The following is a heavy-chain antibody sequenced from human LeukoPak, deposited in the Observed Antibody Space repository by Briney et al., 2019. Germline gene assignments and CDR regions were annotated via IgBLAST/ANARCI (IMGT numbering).Heavy chain of an antibody. CDR1: GFTFSSYS. CDR2: IISSSGYI. D-gene: IGHD6-19*01. V-gene: IGHV3-21*01. Sequence: GGSLRLSCAASGFTFSSYSMNWVRQAPGKGLEWVSSIISSSGYIHYADSVRGRFTISRDNAKNTLYLQMNSLRAEDTAVYYCAKGRIAVAGPDYWGQGTLVTVSS. J-gene: IGHJ4*02. CDR3: AKGRIAVAGPDY.